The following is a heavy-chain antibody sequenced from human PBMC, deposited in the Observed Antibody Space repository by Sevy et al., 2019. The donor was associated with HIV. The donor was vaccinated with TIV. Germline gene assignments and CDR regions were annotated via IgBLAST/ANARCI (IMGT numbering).Heavy chain of an antibody. CDR1: GFTFSSYS. CDR3: ARGTMVYAIVNYYGMDV. Sequence: GGSLRLSCAASGFTFSSYSMNWVRQAPGKGLEWVSSISSSSSYRYYADSVKGRFTISRDKAKNSLYLQMNSLRAEDTSVYYCARGTMVYAIVNYYGMDVWGQGTTVTVSS. CDR2: ISSSSSYR. V-gene: IGHV3-21*01. D-gene: IGHD2-8*01. J-gene: IGHJ6*02.